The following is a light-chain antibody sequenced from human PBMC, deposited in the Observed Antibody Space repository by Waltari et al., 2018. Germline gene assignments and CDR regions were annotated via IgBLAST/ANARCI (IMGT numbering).Light chain of an antibody. Sequence: QTVVTQEASLTVSPGGTVTLTCASSTGAVTSGHYSNWFQQKPGQAPRALIYSTSNKYSWTPARFSGSLLGGKVALTLSGAQPEDEAEYYYLLYYGSVWVFGGGTKLTVL. J-gene: IGLJ3*02. V-gene: IGLV7-43*01. CDR1: TGAVTSGHY. CDR3: LLYYGSVWV. CDR2: STS.